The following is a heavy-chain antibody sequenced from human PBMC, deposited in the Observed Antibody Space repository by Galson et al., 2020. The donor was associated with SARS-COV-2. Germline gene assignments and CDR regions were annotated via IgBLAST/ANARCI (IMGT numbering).Heavy chain of an antibody. D-gene: IGHD2-2*01. CDR2: IDWDDDK. CDR1: GFSLSTSGMC. CDR3: ARIFGYCSSTSCPKNYYYYGMDV. J-gene: IGHJ6*02. V-gene: IGHV2-70*01. Sequence: SGPTLVKPTQTLTLTCTFSGFSLSTSGMCVSWIRQPPGKALEWLALIDWDDDKYYSTSLKTRLTISKDTSKNQVVLTMTNMDPVDTATYYCARIFGYCSSTSCPKNYYYYGMDVWGQGTTVTVSS.